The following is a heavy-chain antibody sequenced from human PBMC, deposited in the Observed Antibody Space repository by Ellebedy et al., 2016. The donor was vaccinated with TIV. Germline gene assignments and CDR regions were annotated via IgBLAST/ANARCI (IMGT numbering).Heavy chain of an antibody. D-gene: IGHD2-8*02. V-gene: IGHV3-7*01. Sequence: PGGSLRLSCAASGFPFDSYVMNRVRQAPGKGPECVANIKQDGSEKCYVDSVKGRFTISRDNAKNTLYLQMNSLRAEDTAVYYCAAVQYWEAVFDMWGQGTMVTVSS. CDR1: GFPFDSYV. CDR3: AAVQYWEAVFDM. CDR2: IKQDGSEK. J-gene: IGHJ3*02.